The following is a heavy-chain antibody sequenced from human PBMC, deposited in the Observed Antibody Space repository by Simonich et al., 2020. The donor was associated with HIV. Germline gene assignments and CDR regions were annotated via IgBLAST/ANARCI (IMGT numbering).Heavy chain of an antibody. J-gene: IGHJ4*02. V-gene: IGHV4-34*01. Sequence: QVQLQQWGAGLLKPSETLSLTCAVYGGSFSGYSWSWIRQPPGKGLAWIGEINHSGSTNYNPSLKSRVTISVDTSKNQFSRKLSSVTAADTAVYYCARRHPTTVTTPYFDYWGQGTLVTVSS. CDR1: GGSFSGYS. CDR2: INHSGST. D-gene: IGHD4-17*01. CDR3: ARRHPTTVTTPYFDY.